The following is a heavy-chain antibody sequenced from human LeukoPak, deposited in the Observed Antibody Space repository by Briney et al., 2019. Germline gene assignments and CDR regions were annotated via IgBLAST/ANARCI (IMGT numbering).Heavy chain of an antibody. CDR1: GFTFSRYA. J-gene: IGHJ4*02. Sequence: GGSLRLSCVVSGFTFSRYAMTWVRQAPGKGLEWVSSISAIDGRVHYADSVKGRFTISRDNSRNTQYLQMNSLRVEDTALYYCARYGDSEYCDYWGQGALVTVSS. CDR3: ARYGDSEYCDY. V-gene: IGHV3-23*01. CDR2: ISAIDGRV. D-gene: IGHD2-21*02.